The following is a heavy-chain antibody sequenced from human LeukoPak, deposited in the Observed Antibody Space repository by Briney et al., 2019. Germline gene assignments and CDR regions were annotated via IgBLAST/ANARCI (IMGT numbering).Heavy chain of an antibody. Sequence: SETLSLTCTVSGDSISSGSYYWSWIRQPAGKGLEWIGRIYTSGSTNYNASLMSRVTISVGTSKNQFSLKLSSVTAADTAVYYCARERVTYYYDSSGPITYYYMDVWGKGTTVTVSS. V-gene: IGHV4-61*02. CDR3: ARERVTYYYDSSGPITYYYMDV. D-gene: IGHD3-22*01. CDR1: GDSISSGSYY. CDR2: IYTSGST. J-gene: IGHJ6*03.